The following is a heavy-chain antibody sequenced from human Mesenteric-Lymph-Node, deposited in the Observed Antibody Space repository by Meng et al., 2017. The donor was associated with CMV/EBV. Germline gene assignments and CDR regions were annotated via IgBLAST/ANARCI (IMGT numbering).Heavy chain of an antibody. Sequence: GESLKISCAVSGFTVTSNYMSWVRQAPGKGLQWVSVIYSGGGTYYADSVKGRFTISRDHSKNTLYLQMNSLRPEDTAVYYCARDPSSNYYGSGSPFDYWGQGTLVTVSS. J-gene: IGHJ4*02. V-gene: IGHV3-66*02. CDR1: GFTVTSNY. CDR2: IYSGGGT. CDR3: ARDPSSNYYGSGSPFDY. D-gene: IGHD3-10*01.